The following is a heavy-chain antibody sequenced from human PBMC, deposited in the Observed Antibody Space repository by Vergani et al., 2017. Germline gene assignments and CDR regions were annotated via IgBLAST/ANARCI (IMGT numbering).Heavy chain of an antibody. CDR1: GFTFSSYG. CDR3: ARDQGIAAAGTLYYFDY. CDR2: IWYDGSNK. V-gene: IGHV3-33*01. D-gene: IGHD6-13*01. Sequence: QVQLVESGGGVVQPGRSLRLSCAASGFTFSSYGMHWVRQAPGKGLEWVAVIWYDGSNKYYADSVKGRFTISRDNSKNTLYLQMNSLRAEDTAVYYCARDQGIAAAGTLYYFDYWSQGTLVTVSS. J-gene: IGHJ4*02.